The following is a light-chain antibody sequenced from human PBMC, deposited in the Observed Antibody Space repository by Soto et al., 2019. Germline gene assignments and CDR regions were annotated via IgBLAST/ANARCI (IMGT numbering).Light chain of an antibody. V-gene: IGLV1-47*01. J-gene: IGLJ3*02. CDR1: SSNIGTNY. CDR2: RNY. CDR3: AAWDDSLSAVL. Sequence: QSVLTQPPSASGTPGQRVTISCSGSSSNIGTNYVYWYQQLPGTAPKLLIYRNYQRPSGVPDRFSASKSGTSASLAISGLRSEDEADYYCAAWDDSLSAVLFGGGTKVTVL.